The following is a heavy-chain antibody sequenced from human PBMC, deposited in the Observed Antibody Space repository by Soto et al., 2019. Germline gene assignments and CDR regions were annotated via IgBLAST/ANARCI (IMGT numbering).Heavy chain of an antibody. J-gene: IGHJ4*02. CDR3: ARDAAVPGESDRFDY. CDR1: GDSVTSNVW. D-gene: IGHD6-19*01. Sequence: SATLSLTCAVSGDSVTSNVWWSWVRQPPGKGLEWIGEAYHNGLTDYNPSLKSRVTMSVDTSKNEFSLKLTSLTAADTAIYYCARDAAVPGESDRFDYWGQGTRVTVS. V-gene: IGHV4-4*02. CDR2: AYHNGLT.